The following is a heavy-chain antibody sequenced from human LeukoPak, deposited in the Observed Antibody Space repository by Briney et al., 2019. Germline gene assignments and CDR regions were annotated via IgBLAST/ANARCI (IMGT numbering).Heavy chain of an antibody. J-gene: IGHJ4*02. V-gene: IGHV4-31*03. D-gene: IGHD3-10*01. Sequence: SETLSLTCTVSGGSISSGGYYWSWVRQHPGKGLEWIGYIYYSGSTYYNPSLKSRVTISVDTSKNQFSLKLSSVTAADTAVYYCARVGRITMVRGADFDYWGQGTLVTVSS. CDR1: GGSISSGGYY. CDR2: IYYSGST. CDR3: ARVGRITMVRGADFDY.